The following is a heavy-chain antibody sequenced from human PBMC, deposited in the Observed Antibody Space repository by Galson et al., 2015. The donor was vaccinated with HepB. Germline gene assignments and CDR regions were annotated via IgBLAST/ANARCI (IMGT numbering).Heavy chain of an antibody. Sequence: LSLTCTVSGGSISSYYWTWIRQPPGKTLEWIAYVYYTGNTDYNPSLKSRVTISVDTSKNQFSLQLSSVTAADTAVYYCARHRPNSSGQNYYFDYWGQGALVTVSS. D-gene: IGHD6-19*01. CDR3: ARHRPNSSGQNYYFDY. V-gene: IGHV4-59*08. CDR1: GGSISSYY. J-gene: IGHJ4*02. CDR2: VYYTGNT.